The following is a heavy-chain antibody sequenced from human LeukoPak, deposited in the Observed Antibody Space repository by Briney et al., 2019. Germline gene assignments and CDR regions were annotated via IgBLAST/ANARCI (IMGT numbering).Heavy chain of an antibody. D-gene: IGHD7-27*01. J-gene: IGHJ4*02. CDR2: IIPIFGTA. CDR1: GGTFSSYA. Sequence: ASVKVSCKASGGTFSSYAISWVRQAPGQGLEWMGRIIPIFGTANYAQEFQGRVTITTDESTSTAYMELSSLRSEDTAVYYCARDGDPQLAFDYWGQGTLVTVSS. CDR3: ARDGDPQLAFDY. V-gene: IGHV1-69*05.